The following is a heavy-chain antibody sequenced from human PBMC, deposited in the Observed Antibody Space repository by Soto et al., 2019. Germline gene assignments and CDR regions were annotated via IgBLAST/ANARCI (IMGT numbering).Heavy chain of an antibody. D-gene: IGHD3-22*01. Sequence: QVQLVESGGGVVQPGRSLRLSCAASGFTFSSYGMHWVRQAPGKGLEWVAVIWYDGSNKYYADSVKGRFTISRDNSKNTLYLQMNSLRAEDTAVYYCARGIYDSSGSYYYYYGMDVWGQGTTVTVSS. J-gene: IGHJ6*02. CDR1: GFTFSSYG. CDR2: IWYDGSNK. V-gene: IGHV3-33*01. CDR3: ARGIYDSSGSYYYYYGMDV.